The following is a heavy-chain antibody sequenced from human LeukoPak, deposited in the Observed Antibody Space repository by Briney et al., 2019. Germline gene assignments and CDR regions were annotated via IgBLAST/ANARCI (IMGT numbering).Heavy chain of an antibody. D-gene: IGHD6-19*01. CDR3: ARLGYSSGWYCFDY. CDR1: GGSISSSSYY. J-gene: IGHJ4*02. V-gene: IGHV4-39*01. Sequence: SETLSLTCTVSGGSISSSSYYWGWIRQSPGKGLEWIGSIYYSGSTYYNPSLKSRVTISVDTSKNQFSLKLSSVTAADTAVYYCARLGYSSGWYCFDYWGQGTLVTVSS. CDR2: IYYSGST.